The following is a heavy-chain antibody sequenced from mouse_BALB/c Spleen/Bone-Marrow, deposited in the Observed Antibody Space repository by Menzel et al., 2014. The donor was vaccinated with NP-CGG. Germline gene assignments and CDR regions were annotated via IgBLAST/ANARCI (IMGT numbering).Heavy chain of an antibody. CDR3: AREDYGSSPYYFDY. CDR2: SNPDNDGT. CDR1: GYTFTSYV. D-gene: IGHD1-1*01. J-gene: IGHJ2*01. Sequence: VQLQQSGPEVVKPGASVKMSCKASGYTFTSYVMHWVKQKPGQGLEWIGYSNPDNDGTKYNGKFKGKATLTSDKSSSTAYMELSSLTSEDSAVYYCAREDYGSSPYYFDYWGQGTTLTVSS. V-gene: IGHV1-14*01.